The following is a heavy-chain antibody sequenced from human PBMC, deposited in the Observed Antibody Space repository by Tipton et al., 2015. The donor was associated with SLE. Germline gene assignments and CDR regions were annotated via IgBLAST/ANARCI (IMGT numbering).Heavy chain of an antibody. CDR2: TYYRAKWYN. CDR1: GDSVSSNSAD. J-gene: IGHJ4*02. D-gene: IGHD4-23*01. CDR3: ARALGNGGFDY. Sequence: LRLSCAISGDSVSSNSADWNWIRQSPSKCLEWMGSTYYRAKWYNDYSVTVKSRITINPDTSKNQFSLQLNSVTPEDTAVYYCARALGNGGFDYWGQGTLVTVSS. V-gene: IGHV6-1*01.